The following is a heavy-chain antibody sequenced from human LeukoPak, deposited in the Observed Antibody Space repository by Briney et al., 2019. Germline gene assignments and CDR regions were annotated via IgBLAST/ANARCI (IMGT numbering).Heavy chain of an antibody. V-gene: IGHV4-34*01. CDR1: GGSFSAYY. Sequence: SETLSLTCAVQGGSFSAYYWSWLRQPPGKGLEWIGEVSHSGSTNYNPSLKSRLTISEDSSENQVSLNLSSMTDADTAVYYCARGRTLNDDFWSGYSHKWFDPWGQGTLVTVSS. D-gene: IGHD3-3*01. CDR2: VSHSGST. J-gene: IGHJ5*02. CDR3: ARGRTLNDDFWSGYSHKWFDP.